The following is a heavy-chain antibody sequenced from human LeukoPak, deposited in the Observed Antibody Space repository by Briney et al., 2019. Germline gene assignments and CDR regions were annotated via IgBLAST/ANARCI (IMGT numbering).Heavy chain of an antibody. J-gene: IGHJ4*02. D-gene: IGHD3-3*01. Sequence: SETLSLTCAIYGGSFSGYYWGWIRQPPGKGLEWVGSIYHRGSTYYNPSLRSRVTISLDRSKKKFSLKLTSVTAADTAVYFCARGAEYYAIWRGYAGYSDYWGQGISVTVSS. CDR2: IYHRGST. CDR1: GGSFSGYY. CDR3: ARGAEYYAIWRGYAGYSDY. V-gene: IGHV4-34*01.